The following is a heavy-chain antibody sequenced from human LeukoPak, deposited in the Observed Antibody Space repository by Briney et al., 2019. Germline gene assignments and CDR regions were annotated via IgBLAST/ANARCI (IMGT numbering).Heavy chain of an antibody. CDR2: MNPNSGST. J-gene: IGHJ4*02. V-gene: IGHV1-8*03. Sequence: AASVKVSCKASGYTFTGYDINWVRQATGQGLEWMGWMNPNSGSTGYAQKFQGRVTITRNTSISTAYMELSGLRSEDTAVYYCARGRSTGYPYYFEYWGQGTLVTVSS. CDR3: ARGRSTGYPYYFEY. D-gene: IGHD5-12*01. CDR1: GYTFTGYD.